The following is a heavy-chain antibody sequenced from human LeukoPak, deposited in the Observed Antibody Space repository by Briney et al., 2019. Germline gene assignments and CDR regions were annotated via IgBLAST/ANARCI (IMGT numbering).Heavy chain of an antibody. CDR2: ISDSGTTI. V-gene: IGHV3-11*01. Sequence: RTGGSLRLSCAASGFLFSDFYMNWIRQAPGKGLEWVSYISDSGTTIYYADSVKGRFTISRDNAKNSLYLQMNSLRAEDTAVYYCAKDRYGNYGRDYYYYGMDVWGQGTTVTVSS. CDR1: GFLFSDFY. J-gene: IGHJ6*02. CDR3: AKDRYGNYGRDYYYYGMDV. D-gene: IGHD4-11*01.